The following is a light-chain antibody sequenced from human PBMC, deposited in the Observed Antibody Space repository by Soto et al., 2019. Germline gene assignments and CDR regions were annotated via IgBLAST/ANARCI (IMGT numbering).Light chain of an antibody. V-gene: IGLV2-8*02. J-gene: IGLJ3*02. Sequence: QSALTQPPSASRSPGQSVTISCTGTSSDVGAYNSVSWYQQHPGKAPRLMIYEVNKRPSGVPDRFSGSKSGNMASLTVSGLQAEDEADYYCNSHGGSNNFWVFGGGTQLTVL. CDR1: SSDVGAYNS. CDR2: EVN. CDR3: NSHGGSNNFWV.